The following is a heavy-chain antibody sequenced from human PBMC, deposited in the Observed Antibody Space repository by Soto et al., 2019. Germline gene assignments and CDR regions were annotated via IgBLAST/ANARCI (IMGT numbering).Heavy chain of an antibody. CDR1: GVTFGEDA. CDR2: IRSKAYGGTT. D-gene: IGHD3-3*01. Sequence: LSCTGAGVTFGEDAMSWFRQAPGKGLEWVGSIRSKAYGGTTEYAASVKGRFTISRDDSKSIAYLQMNSLKTEDTAVYYCTRSSPYDFWSGYPTYYGMDVWPQGTTVPVSS. J-gene: IGHJ6*02. CDR3: TRSSPYDFWSGYPTYYGMDV. V-gene: IGHV3-49*03.